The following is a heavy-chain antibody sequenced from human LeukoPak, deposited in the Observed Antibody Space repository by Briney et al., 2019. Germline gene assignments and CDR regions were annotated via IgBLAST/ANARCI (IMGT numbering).Heavy chain of an antibody. CDR1: GFTFSSYA. CDR2: ISGSGGST. V-gene: IGHV3-23*01. Sequence: PGGSLRLSCAASGFTFSSYAMSWVRQAPGKGLEWVSAISGSGGSTYYADSVKGRFTISRDNSKNTLYLQMNSLRAEDTAVYYCAKDGSGEPDAFDIWGQATMVTVSS. D-gene: IGHD3-10*01. J-gene: IGHJ3*02. CDR3: AKDGSGEPDAFDI.